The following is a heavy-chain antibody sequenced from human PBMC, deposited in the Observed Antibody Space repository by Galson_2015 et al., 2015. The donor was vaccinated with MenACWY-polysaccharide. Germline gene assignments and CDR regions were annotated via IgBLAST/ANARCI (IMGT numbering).Heavy chain of an antibody. Sequence: ALRLRYPSSGFTFGRYWMHCGAHVPGTGLVWVSRVRRDRSRTSDADSVKGRFTISRDNAKNTLHLQMNSLRVEDTAVYYCARVQGGYSNDWHHPYYFDYWGQGTLVTVSS. V-gene: IGHV3-74*01. D-gene: IGHD6-13*01. CDR2: VRRDRSRT. CDR1: GFTFGRYW. CDR3: ARVQGGYSNDWHHPYYFDY. J-gene: IGHJ4*02.